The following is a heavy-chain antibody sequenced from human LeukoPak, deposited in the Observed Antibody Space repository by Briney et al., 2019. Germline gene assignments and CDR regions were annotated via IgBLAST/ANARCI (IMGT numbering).Heavy chain of an antibody. CDR2: IYYSGST. J-gene: IGHJ4*02. CDR3: ARDGSYGYPDY. Sequence: PSETLSLTCTVSGGSISSYYWSWIRQPPGKGLGWIGYIYYSGSTNYNPSLKSRVTISVDTSKNQFSLKLSSVTAADTAVYYCARDGSYGYPDYWGQGTLVTVSS. CDR1: GGSISSYY. D-gene: IGHD5-18*01. V-gene: IGHV4-59*01.